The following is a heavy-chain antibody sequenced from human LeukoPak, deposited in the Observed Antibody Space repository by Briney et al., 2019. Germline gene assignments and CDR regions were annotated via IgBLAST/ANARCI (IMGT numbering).Heavy chain of an antibody. V-gene: IGHV1-18*01. CDR1: GYTFTNYG. CDR2: ISPYNGNT. Sequence: GASVKVSCKASGYTFTNYGITWVRQAPGQGFEWMGWISPYNGNTNYAQKFQGRVTMTTDTSTRTAYMELRNLRSDDTALYYCATEGGWQPTDYGDHVYWGQGTLVTVSS. D-gene: IGHD4-17*01. CDR3: ATEGGWQPTDYGDHVY. J-gene: IGHJ4*02.